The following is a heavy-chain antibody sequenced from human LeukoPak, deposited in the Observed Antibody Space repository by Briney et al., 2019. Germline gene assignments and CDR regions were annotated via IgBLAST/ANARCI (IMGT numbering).Heavy chain of an antibody. CDR3: ASGRPIFQH. CDR1: GGSISSSSYY. J-gene: IGHJ1*01. V-gene: IGHV4-39*01. CDR2: IYYSGST. Sequence: PETLSLTCSVSGGSISSSSYYWGWIRQPPGKGLEWIGSIYYSGSTYYNPSLKSRVTISVDTSKNQFSLKLSSVTAADTAVYYCASGRPIFQHWGQGTLVTVSS. D-gene: IGHD1-14*01.